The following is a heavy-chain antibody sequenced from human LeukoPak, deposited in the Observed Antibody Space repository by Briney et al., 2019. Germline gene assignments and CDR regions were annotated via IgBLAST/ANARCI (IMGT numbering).Heavy chain of an antibody. Sequence: SETLSLTCAVYGGSFSGYYWNWIRQPPGKGLEWIGYIYDNGGTNYNPSLKSRVTISIGTSKTQFSPKLSSVTAADTAVYYCARRTGTSVDWGQGTLVTVSS. CDR3: ARRTGTSVD. CDR1: GGSFSGYY. D-gene: IGHD1-1*01. V-gene: IGHV4-59*01. CDR2: IYDNGGT. J-gene: IGHJ4*02.